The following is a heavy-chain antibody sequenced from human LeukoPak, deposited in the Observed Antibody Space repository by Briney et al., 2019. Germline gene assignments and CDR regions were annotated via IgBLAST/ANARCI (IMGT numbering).Heavy chain of an antibody. CDR2: IYSGGAI. J-gene: IGHJ4*02. Sequence: GGSLRLSCVASGFAVGSNYMSWVRQAPGKGLEWVSLIYSGGAICYADSVKGRFTISRDSSKNTLFLQMNDLTVEDTARYYCARRPGNWGQGILVTVSS. CDR3: ARRPGN. V-gene: IGHV3-53*01. CDR1: GFAVGSNY. D-gene: IGHD1-14*01.